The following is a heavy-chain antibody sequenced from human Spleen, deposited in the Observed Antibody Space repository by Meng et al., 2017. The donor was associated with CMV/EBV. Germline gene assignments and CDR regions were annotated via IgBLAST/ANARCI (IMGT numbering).Heavy chain of an antibody. V-gene: IGHV1-69*05. J-gene: IGHJ4*02. CDR1: FSRYA. Sequence: FSRYAISWVRQAPGQGLEWMGGIIPIFGTANYAQKFQGRVTITTDESTSTAYMELSSLRSEDTAVYYCARLGLNYDFWSGYYQPFDYWGQGTLVTVSS. CDR3: ARLGLNYDFWSGYYQPFDY. D-gene: IGHD3-3*01. CDR2: IIPIFGTA.